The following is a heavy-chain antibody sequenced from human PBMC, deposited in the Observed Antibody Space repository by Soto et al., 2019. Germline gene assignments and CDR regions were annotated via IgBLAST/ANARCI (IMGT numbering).Heavy chain of an antibody. CDR3: AKDGGGGYCSGGSCWRAGGYYYGMDV. V-gene: IGHV3-30*18. CDR2: ISYDGSNK. CDR1: GFTFSSYG. J-gene: IGHJ6*02. D-gene: IGHD2-15*01. Sequence: ESGGGVVQPGRSLRLSCAASGFTFSSYGMHWVRQAPGKGLEWVAVISYDGSNKYYADSVKGRFTISRDNSKNTLYLQMNSLRAEDTAVYYCAKDGGGGYCSGGSCWRAGGYYYGMDVWGQGTTVTVSS.